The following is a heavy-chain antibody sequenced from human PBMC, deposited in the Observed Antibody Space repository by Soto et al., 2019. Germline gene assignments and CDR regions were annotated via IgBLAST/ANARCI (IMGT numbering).Heavy chain of an antibody. D-gene: IGHD3-10*01. CDR3: GKDISIAVETRGAIDY. V-gene: IGHV3-9*01. CDR2: ISWNSGEI. CDR1: GFTFDEYA. Sequence: PGGSLRLSCAASGFTFDEYAMHWVRQAPGKGLEWVSGISWNSGEIGYADSVKGRVTISRDNAKSSLYLQMHSLRIEDTAFYYCGKDISIAVETRGAIDYWGQGILVTVSS. J-gene: IGHJ4*02.